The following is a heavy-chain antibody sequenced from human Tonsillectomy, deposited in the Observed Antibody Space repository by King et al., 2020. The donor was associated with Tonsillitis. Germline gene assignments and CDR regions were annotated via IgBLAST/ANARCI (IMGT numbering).Heavy chain of an antibody. V-gene: IGHV1-69*01. J-gene: IGHJ6*02. CDR3: ARRGIINYGMDV. CDR1: GGTFNNYG. D-gene: IGHD2-15*01. Sequence: VQLVESGAEVKKPVSSLKFSFKASGGTFNNYGISWVRQAPGQGLEWMGGIIPIFGATNYAQKFQGRVTITADESTRTAYMELSSLRSDDTAVYYCARRGIINYGMDVWGQGTTVIVSS. CDR2: IIPIFGAT.